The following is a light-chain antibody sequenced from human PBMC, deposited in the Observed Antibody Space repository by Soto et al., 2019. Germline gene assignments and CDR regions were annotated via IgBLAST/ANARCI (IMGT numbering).Light chain of an antibody. V-gene: IGKV3-11*01. CDR1: QSVSSY. Sequence: EIVLTQSPATLSLSPGERATLSCRASQSVSSYLAWYQQKPGQAPRLLIYDASKRATGIPARFSGSGSGTDFTLSISSLEPEDFAAYYCQQRGNWPWTFGQGTKVEIK. CDR3: QQRGNWPWT. J-gene: IGKJ1*01. CDR2: DAS.